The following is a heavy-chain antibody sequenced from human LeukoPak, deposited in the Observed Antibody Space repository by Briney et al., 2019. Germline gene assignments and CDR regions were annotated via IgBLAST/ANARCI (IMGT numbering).Heavy chain of an antibody. CDR2: ISETGSTI. V-gene: IGHV3-11*04. CDR3: ARDAFYYSSDR. J-gene: IGHJ4*02. D-gene: IGHD3-10*01. Sequence: GGSLRLSCAASGFIFSDYYVTWLRQAPGKGLEWISYISETGSTIHYAASVKGRFIVSRDNTRNSLYLQMNNLRVDDTAIYYCARDAFYYSSDRWGRGTLVTVSS. CDR1: GFIFSDYY.